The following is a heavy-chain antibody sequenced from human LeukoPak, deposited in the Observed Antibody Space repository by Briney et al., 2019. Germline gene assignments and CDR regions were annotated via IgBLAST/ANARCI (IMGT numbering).Heavy chain of an antibody. J-gene: IGHJ6*02. CDR1: GFTFSSYA. Sequence: AGGSLRLSCAASGFTFSSYAMHWVRQAPGKGLEWVAVISYDGSNKYYADSVKGRFTIPRDNSKNTLYLQMNSLRAEDTAVYYCASATAGPARRENYYYYGMDVWGQGATVTVSS. D-gene: IGHD6-6*01. V-gene: IGHV3-30-3*01. CDR2: ISYDGSNK. CDR3: ASATAGPARRENYYYYGMDV.